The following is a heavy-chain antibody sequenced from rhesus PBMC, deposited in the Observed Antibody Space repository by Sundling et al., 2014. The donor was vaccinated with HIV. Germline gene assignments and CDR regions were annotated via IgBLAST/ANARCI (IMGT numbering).Heavy chain of an antibody. CDR1: GGSVSSNY. Sequence: QLQLQESGPGLVKPSETLSLTCAVSGGSVSSNYWSWIRQPPGKGLECIGSICDSSGSTYYNPSLKNRVTIAKDTSKNQFSLKLSSVTAADTAVYYCAMPLVIDFDYWGQGVVVTVSS. CDR2: ICDSSGST. V-gene: IGHV4-165*01. J-gene: IGHJ4*01. CDR3: AMPLVIDFDY.